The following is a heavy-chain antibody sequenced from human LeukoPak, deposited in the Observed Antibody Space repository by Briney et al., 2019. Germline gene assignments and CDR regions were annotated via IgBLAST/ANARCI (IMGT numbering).Heavy chain of an antibody. CDR2: IYRGGST. CDR1: GFTVSSNY. CDR3: ARPYYDFSYGMDV. D-gene: IGHD3-3*01. V-gene: IGHV3-66*04. J-gene: IGHJ6*02. Sequence: GGSLRLSCAASGFTVSSNYMSWVRQAPGKGLEWVSVIYRGGSTYYADSVKGRFTISRHTSKNTLYLQMNSLRAEDTAVYYCARPYYDFSYGMDVWGQGTTVTVSS.